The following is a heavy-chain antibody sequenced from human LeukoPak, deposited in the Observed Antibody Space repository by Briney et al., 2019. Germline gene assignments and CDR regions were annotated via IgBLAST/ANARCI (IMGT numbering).Heavy chain of an antibody. CDR2: ISSGGDTI. CDR3: AREKGGYYGSGSRFDL. V-gene: IGHV3-11*01. Sequence: GGSLRLSCEASGFTFKDYYMSWIRQAPGKGLEWGSYISSGGDTIKYADSVKGRFTISRDNAKNSLYLQMNSLRAEDTAVYYCAREKGGYYGSGSRFDLWGRGALGTVSS. J-gene: IGHJ2*01. D-gene: IGHD3-10*01. CDR1: GFTFKDYY.